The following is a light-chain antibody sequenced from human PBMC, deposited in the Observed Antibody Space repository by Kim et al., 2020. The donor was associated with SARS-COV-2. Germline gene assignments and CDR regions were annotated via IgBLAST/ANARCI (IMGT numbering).Light chain of an antibody. CDR2: VNSDGSH. V-gene: IGLV4-69*01. CDR1: SGHSNYA. Sequence: SVELTGSLSSGHSNYAIAWHQQQPEKGPRFLMRVNSDGSHNKGDGIPDRFSGSSSGAERYLTISSLQSEDEADYYCQTWGTAIWVFGGGTQLTVL. CDR3: QTWGTAIWV. J-gene: IGLJ3*02.